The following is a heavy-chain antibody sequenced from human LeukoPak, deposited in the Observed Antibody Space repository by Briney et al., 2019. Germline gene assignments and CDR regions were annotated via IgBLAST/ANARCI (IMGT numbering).Heavy chain of an antibody. J-gene: IGHJ4*02. D-gene: IGHD6-13*01. V-gene: IGHV3-11*03. CDR1: GMPFSDYY. CDR3: AAGTAADF. CDR2: ISTCGSYA. Sequence: VGSLRLSCVVSGMPFSDYYINWIRQAAGKEVEGISYISTCGSYADYAHSVKGRFTISREDAKLAMYLQMDSLRLEDTAVYYGAAGTAADFWDQGTLVPVSS.